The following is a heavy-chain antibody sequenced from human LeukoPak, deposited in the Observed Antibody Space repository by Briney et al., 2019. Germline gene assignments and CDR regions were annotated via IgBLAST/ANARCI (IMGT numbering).Heavy chain of an antibody. D-gene: IGHD2-15*01. V-gene: IGHV4-34*01. CDR1: VGSFSGYY. CDR3: ARVFHPEYIVVVVAATGRYYFDY. Sequence: PSETLSLTCAVYVGSFSGYYWSWIRKPPGKGLDWIGEINHSGSTNYNPSLKSRVTISVDTSKNQFSLKLSSVTAADTAVYYCARVFHPEYIVVVVAATGRYYFDYWSQGTLVTVSS. J-gene: IGHJ4*02. CDR2: INHSGST.